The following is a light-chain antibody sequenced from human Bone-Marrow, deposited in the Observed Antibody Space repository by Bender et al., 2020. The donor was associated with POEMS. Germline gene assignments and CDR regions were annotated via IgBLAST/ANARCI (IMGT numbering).Light chain of an antibody. CDR2: INN. CDR3: AAWEDSLSAWV. CDR1: SSNIGTNP. Sequence: QSELTQPPSASGTPGQRVTISCSGSSSNIGTNPVNWYQQLPGTAPKLLIYINNQRPSGVPDRFSGSKSGTSASLAISGLQSEDEADYYCAAWEDSLSAWVFGGGTKLTVL. V-gene: IGLV1-44*01. J-gene: IGLJ3*02.